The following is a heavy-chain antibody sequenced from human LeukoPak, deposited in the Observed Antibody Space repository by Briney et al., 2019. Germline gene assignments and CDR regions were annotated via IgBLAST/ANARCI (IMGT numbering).Heavy chain of an antibody. CDR1: GFTFSTSW. CDR2: INSDGKST. Sequence: GGSLRLSCAASGFTFSTSWMHWVRQAPAKGLVWVSRINSDGKSTNYADFVKGRFTISRDNAKNTLYLQMNSLRAEDTAVYYCVRDMGYYDKVWGQGTLVTVSS. V-gene: IGHV3-74*01. D-gene: IGHD3-22*01. J-gene: IGHJ4*02. CDR3: VRDMGYYDKV.